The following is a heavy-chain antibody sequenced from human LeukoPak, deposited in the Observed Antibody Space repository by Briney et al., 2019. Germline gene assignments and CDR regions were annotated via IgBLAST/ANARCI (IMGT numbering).Heavy chain of an antibody. CDR1: LYPFDNFG. J-gene: IGHJ4*02. D-gene: IGHD4-17*01. CDR2: ISAYNGNT. Sequence: ASEKVSCKASLYPFDNFGLTWVRQAPGQGVEWMGWISAYNGNTHYAQKFRGRLTMTTDKSTTTAYLELRSLKSDDTAVYYCARDRLGGDLTGESLYWGQGTLVTVSS. CDR3: ARDRLGGDLTGESLY. V-gene: IGHV1-18*01.